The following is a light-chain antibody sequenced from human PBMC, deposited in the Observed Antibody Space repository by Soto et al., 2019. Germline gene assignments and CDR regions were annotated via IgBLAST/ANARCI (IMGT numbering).Light chain of an antibody. CDR2: AAS. Sequence: DIQMTQSPSSLSASVGERVTITCRASQTISNYLNWYQQKPGNAPKLLIIAASSLQSGVPSRFSGGGSGTDFTLTISSLQPEDFATYYCQQGHTTPWTFGQGTKVDIK. V-gene: IGKV1-39*01. CDR3: QQGHTTPWT. J-gene: IGKJ1*01. CDR1: QTISNY.